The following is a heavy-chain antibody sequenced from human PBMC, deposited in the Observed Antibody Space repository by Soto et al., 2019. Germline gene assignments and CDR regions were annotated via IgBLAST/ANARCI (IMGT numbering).Heavy chain of an antibody. Sequence: ASVKVSCKASGGTFSSYAISWVRQAPGQGLEWMGGIIPIFGTANYAQKFQGRVTITADESTSTAYMELSSLRSEDTAVYYCAFNFGPVLYGGNPSYYFDYWGQGTLVTVS. J-gene: IGHJ4*02. CDR1: GGTFSSYA. CDR2: IIPIFGTA. D-gene: IGHD4-17*01. CDR3: AFNFGPVLYGGNPSYYFDY. V-gene: IGHV1-69*13.